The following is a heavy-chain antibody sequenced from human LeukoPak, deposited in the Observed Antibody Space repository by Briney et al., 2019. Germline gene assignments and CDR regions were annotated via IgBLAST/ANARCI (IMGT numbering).Heavy chain of an antibody. D-gene: IGHD3-22*01. CDR3: ATTSGSGYLFDY. J-gene: IGHJ4*02. CDR2: ISYDGSNK. Sequence: GGSLRLSCAASGFTFSSYGMHWVRQAPGKGLEWVAVISYDGSNKYYADSVKGRFTISRDNSKNPLYLQMNSLRAEDTAVYYCATTSGSGYLFDYWGQGTLVTVSS. V-gene: IGHV3-30*03. CDR1: GFTFSSYG.